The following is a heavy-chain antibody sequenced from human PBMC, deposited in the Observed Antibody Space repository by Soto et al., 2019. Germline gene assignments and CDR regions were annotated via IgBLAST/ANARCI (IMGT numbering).Heavy chain of an antibody. CDR3: AREGLYNWFDP. CDR2: IKEDGNEK. Sequence: PGGSLRLSCAASGFIFSGYWMTWVRQAPGKGLEWVANIKEDGNEKHYVDSVKGRFTISRDNAKNSLYLQMNSLRTEDTALYYCAREGLYNWFDPWGQGTLVTVSS. J-gene: IGHJ5*02. V-gene: IGHV3-7*03. D-gene: IGHD2-15*01. CDR1: GFIFSGYW.